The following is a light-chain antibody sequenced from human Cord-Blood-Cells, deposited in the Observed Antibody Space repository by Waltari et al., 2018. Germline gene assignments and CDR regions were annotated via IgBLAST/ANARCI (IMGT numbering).Light chain of an antibody. CDR1: SSDVRSYKL. V-gene: IGLV2-23*02. Sequence: QSALTQPASVSGSPGQSITISCTGTSSDVRSYKLVSWYQQPPGKAPKLMIYEVSKRPSGDSNRFSGSKSGNTASLTISGLQAEDEADYYCCSYAGSSTWVFGGGTKLTVL. CDR2: EVS. J-gene: IGLJ3*02. CDR3: CSYAGSSTWV.